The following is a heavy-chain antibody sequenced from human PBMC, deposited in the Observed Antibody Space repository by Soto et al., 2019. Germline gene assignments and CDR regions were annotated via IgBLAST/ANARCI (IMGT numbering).Heavy chain of an antibody. CDR3: AVLLWFGGPQCLGY. CDR2: IYWDDDK. Sequence: SGPTLVNPTPTLTLTCTFSGFSLSTSGVGVGWIRQPPGKALEWLALIYWDDDKRYSPSLKSRLTITKDTSKNQVVPTMTNIDPVDTATYYCAVLLWFGGPQCLGYLGQGTLVTVSS. J-gene: IGHJ4*02. V-gene: IGHV2-5*02. CDR1: GFSLSTSGVG. D-gene: IGHD3-10*01.